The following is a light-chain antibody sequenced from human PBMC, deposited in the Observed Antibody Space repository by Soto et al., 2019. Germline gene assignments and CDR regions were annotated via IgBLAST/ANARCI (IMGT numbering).Light chain of an antibody. CDR2: GAS. CDR3: QQYGSSPYT. J-gene: IGKJ2*01. Sequence: EIVLTQSPGTLSLSPWERATLSCRASQSVSSSYLAWYQQKPGQAPRLLMYGASSRATGIPDRFSGTGSGTDFTLTISRLEPEDFAAYYCQQYGSSPYTFGLGTKVDNK. V-gene: IGKV3-20*01. CDR1: QSVSSSY.